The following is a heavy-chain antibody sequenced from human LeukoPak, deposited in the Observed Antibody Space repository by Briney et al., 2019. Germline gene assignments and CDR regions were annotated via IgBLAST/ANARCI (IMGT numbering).Heavy chain of an antibody. J-gene: IGHJ5*02. D-gene: IGHD2-2*01. CDR2: ISAYNGNT. Sequence: ASVKVSCKASGYTFTSYGISWVRQAPGQGLEWMGWISAYNGNTNYAQKLQGRVTMTTDTSTSTAYMELRSLRSDDTAVYYCAREVVVVPAAMFRLNWFDPWDQGTLVTVSS. CDR1: GYTFTSYG. CDR3: AREVVVVPAAMFRLNWFDP. V-gene: IGHV1-18*01.